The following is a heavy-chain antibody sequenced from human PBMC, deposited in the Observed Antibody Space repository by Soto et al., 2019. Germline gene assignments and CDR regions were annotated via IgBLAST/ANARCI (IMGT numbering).Heavy chain of an antibody. Sequence: QVQLVESGGGVVQPGRSLRLSCAASGFTFSSYGMHWVRQAPGKGLEWVAVISYDGSNKYYADSVKGRFIISRDNSKNTLYLQMNSLRAEDTAVYYCAKAEWFGDRVDYWGQGTLVTVSS. V-gene: IGHV3-30*18. CDR1: GFTFSSYG. D-gene: IGHD3-10*01. CDR2: ISYDGSNK. CDR3: AKAEWFGDRVDY. J-gene: IGHJ4*02.